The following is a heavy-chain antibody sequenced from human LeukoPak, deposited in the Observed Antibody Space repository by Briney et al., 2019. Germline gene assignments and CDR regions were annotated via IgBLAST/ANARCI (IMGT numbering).Heavy chain of an antibody. J-gene: IGHJ4*02. Sequence: GGSLRLSCVGSGFTLSGYYMSWIRQAPRKGLEWVSYISSSSCYTNYADSVRGRFTISRDNAKNSLYLQMNSLRAEDTAVYYCAREKDYDILTGIDYWGQGTLVSVSS. D-gene: IGHD3-9*01. V-gene: IGHV3-11*05. CDR1: GFTLSGYY. CDR3: AREKDYDILTGIDY. CDR2: ISSSSCYT.